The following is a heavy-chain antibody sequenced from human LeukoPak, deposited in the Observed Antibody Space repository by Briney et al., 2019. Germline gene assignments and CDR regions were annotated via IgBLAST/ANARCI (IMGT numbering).Heavy chain of an antibody. V-gene: IGHV3-33*01. CDR3: AREDDILTGYFDY. CDR1: GFTFSSYG. D-gene: IGHD3-9*01. Sequence: GRSLRLSCAASGFTFSSYGMHWVRQAPGKGLEWVAVIWYDGSNKYYADSVKGRFTISRDNSKNTLYLQMNSLRAEDTAVYYCAREDDILTGYFDYSGQGTLVTVSS. J-gene: IGHJ4*02. CDR2: IWYDGSNK.